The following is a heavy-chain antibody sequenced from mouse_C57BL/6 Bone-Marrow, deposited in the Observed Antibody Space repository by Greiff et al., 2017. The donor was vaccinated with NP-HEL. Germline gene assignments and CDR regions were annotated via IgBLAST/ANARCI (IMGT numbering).Heavy chain of an antibody. Sequence: QVQLQQSGAELVRPGASVKLSCKASGYTFTDYYINWVKQRPGQGLEWIARIYPGSGNTYYNEKFKGKATLTAEKSSSTAYMQLSSLTSEDSAVYFCARGGLWQGGFAYWGQGTLVTVSA. CDR3: ARGGLWQGGFAY. V-gene: IGHV1-76*01. CDR2: IYPGSGNT. J-gene: IGHJ3*01. D-gene: IGHD1-1*02. CDR1: GYTFTDYY.